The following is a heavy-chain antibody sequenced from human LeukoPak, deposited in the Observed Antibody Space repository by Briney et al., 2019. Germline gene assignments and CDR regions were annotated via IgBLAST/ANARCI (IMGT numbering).Heavy chain of an antibody. D-gene: IGHD3-10*01. Sequence: SETLSLTCTVSRYSISSGYYWGWIRQPPGKGLEWIGTIYHSGSTYYNPSLKSRVTISVDTSKNQFSLKLSSVTAADTAVYYCARGGEYYYGSGSYIPHDYWGQGTLVTVSS. CDR3: ARGGEYYYGSGSYIPHDY. CDR1: RYSISSGYY. V-gene: IGHV4-38-2*02. CDR2: IYHSGST. J-gene: IGHJ4*02.